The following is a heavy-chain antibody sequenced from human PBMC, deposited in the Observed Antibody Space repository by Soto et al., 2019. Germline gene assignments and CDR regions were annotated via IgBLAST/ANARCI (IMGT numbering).Heavy chain of an antibody. CDR2: INPSGGST. D-gene: IGHD2-15*01. J-gene: IGHJ3*02. CDR1: GYTFTSYY. CDR3: ARVPTYCSGGSCPPYAFDI. Sequence: ASVKVSCKASGYTFTSYYMHWVRQAPGQGLEWMGIINPSGGSTSYAQKFQGRVTMTRDTSTSTVYMELSSLRSEDTAVYYCARVPTYCSGGSCPPYAFDIWGQGTMVTVSS. V-gene: IGHV1-46*03.